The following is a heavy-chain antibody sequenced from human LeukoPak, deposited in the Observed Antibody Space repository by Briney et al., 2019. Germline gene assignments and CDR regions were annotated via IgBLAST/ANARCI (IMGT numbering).Heavy chain of an antibody. CDR2: IWYDGSNK. J-gene: IGHJ4*02. CDR1: GFTFSSYG. CDR3: AREAVAVAGTGLNYFDY. D-gene: IGHD6-19*01. Sequence: GGSLRLSCAASGFTFSSYGMHWVRQAPGKGLEWVAVIWYDGSNKYYADSVKGRFTISRDNSKNTLYLQMNSLRAEDTAVYYCAREAVAVAGTGLNYFDYWGQGTLVTVSS. V-gene: IGHV3-33*01.